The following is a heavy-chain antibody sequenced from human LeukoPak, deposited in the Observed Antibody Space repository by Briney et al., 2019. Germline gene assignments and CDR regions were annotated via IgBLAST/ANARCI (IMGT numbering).Heavy chain of an antibody. CDR1: GYTFSDYSDYY. D-gene: IGHD3-10*01. J-gene: IGHJ6*02. CDR2: ISPHNGVA. CDR3: ARSRGSGSYSTYYGKDV. Sequence: ASVKVSCKASGYTFSDYSDYYIHWVRQAPGQGLEWMGWISPHNGVANYAQKFQGRVTMTRDTSISTAYVELSSLKSDDTAVYYCARSRGSGSYSTYYGKDVWGQGTTVTVS. V-gene: IGHV1-2*02.